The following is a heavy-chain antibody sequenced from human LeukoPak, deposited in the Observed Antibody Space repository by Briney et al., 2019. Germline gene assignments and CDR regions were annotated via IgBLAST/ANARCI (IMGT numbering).Heavy chain of an antibody. V-gene: IGHV4-59*01. D-gene: IGHD2-21*02. CDR3: ASGYCGGACQLGGVDM. CDR1: GGSISSYY. J-gene: IGHJ3*02. Sequence: SETLSLTCTVSGGSISSYYWSWLRQPPGKGLEYIGYTHYSGATNYNPSLKSRVTISLDTSGNQSSLKLSSVTAADTAVYYCASGYCGGACQLGGVDMWGQGTMVTVSS. CDR2: THYSGAT.